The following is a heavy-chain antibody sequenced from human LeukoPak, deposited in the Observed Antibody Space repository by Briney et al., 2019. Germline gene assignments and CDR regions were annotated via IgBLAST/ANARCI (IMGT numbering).Heavy chain of an antibody. CDR3: ARGAGANSGDY. CDR2: INPSGGST. V-gene: IGHV1-46*01. J-gene: IGHJ4*02. CDR1: GYTCTNYY. D-gene: IGHD4-23*01. Sequence: ASVKVSCKASGYTCTNYYMYWVRQAPGQGLEWMGIINPSGGSTTYAQKFQGRVTLTRDTSTSTVYMELSSLRSEDTAVYYCARGAGANSGDYWGQGTLVTVSS.